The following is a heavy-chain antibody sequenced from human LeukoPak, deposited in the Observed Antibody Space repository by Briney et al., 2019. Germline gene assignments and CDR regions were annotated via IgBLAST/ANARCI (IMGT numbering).Heavy chain of an antibody. CDR3: AKDRRWQRGNDAFDI. J-gene: IGHJ3*02. CDR1: GFTFSSYG. Sequence: PGGSLRLSCAASGFTFSSYGMHWVRQAPGKGLEWVAFIRYDGSNKYYADSVKGRFTISRDNSKNTLYLQMNSLRAEDTAVYYCAKDRRWQRGNDAFDIWGQGTMVTVSS. V-gene: IGHV3-30*02. D-gene: IGHD3-16*01. CDR2: IRYDGSNK.